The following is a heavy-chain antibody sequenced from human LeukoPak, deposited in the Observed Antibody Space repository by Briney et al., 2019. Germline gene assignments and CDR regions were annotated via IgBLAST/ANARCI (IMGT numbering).Heavy chain of an antibody. CDR3: AKDYGKQIVGAPLDY. CDR1: GFTFSSYG. CDR2: IRYDGSNK. Sequence: PGGSLRLSCAASGFTFSSYGMHWVRQAPGKGLEWVAFIRYDGSNKYYADSVKGRFTISRDNSKNTLYLQMNSLRAEDTAVYYCAKDYGKQIVGAPLDYWGQGTLVTVSS. J-gene: IGHJ4*02. D-gene: IGHD1-26*01. V-gene: IGHV3-30*02.